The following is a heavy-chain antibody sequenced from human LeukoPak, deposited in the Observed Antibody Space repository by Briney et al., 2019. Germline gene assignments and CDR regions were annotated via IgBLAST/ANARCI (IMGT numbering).Heavy chain of an antibody. D-gene: IGHD6-19*01. J-gene: IGHJ5*02. CDR2: IKSKTDGGTT. Sequence: GGSLRLSCAASGFTFSNAWMSWVRQAPGKGLEWVGRIKSKTDGGTTDYAAPVKGRFTISRDNSKNTLYLQMNSLRAEDTAVYYCARDPAGYSSGWPSWGQGTLVTVSS. CDR3: ARDPAGYSSGWPS. V-gene: IGHV3-15*01. CDR1: GFTFSNAW.